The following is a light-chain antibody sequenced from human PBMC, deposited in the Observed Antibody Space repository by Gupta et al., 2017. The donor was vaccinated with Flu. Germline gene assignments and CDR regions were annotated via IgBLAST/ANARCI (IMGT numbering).Light chain of an antibody. V-gene: IGKV4-1*01. Sequence: DIVMTQSPDSLAVSLGERATLNCKSSQSVLYTSNNKNYLAWYQQRPGQPPKLLIYGASIRESGVPDRFSGSGSGTDFTLTINSLQAEDVAVYFCQQYYSTPQTFGQGTKVEIK. CDR3: QQYYSTPQT. CDR2: GAS. J-gene: IGKJ1*01. CDR1: QSVLYTSNNKNY.